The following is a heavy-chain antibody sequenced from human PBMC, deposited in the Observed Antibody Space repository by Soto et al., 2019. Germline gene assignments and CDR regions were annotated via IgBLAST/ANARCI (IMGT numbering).Heavy chain of an antibody. CDR3: ARMSPLGTSDNWFGP. CDR2: LYYSGST. D-gene: IGHD3-10*01. V-gene: IGHV4-28*01. J-gene: IGHJ5*02. CDR1: GNSIRSTNW. Sequence: SDTLSLTSAVSGNSIRSTNWWAWIRQPPGKGLEWIRYLYYSGSTDYNPSLKSRVTMSVDTSKNQFSLKLTSVTAVDTAVYYCARMSPLGTSDNWFGPWGQRTLVTVSS.